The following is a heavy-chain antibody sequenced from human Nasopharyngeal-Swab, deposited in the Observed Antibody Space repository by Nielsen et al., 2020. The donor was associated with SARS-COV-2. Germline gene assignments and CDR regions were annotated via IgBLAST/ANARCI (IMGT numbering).Heavy chain of an antibody. D-gene: IGHD2/OR15-2a*01. CDR3: GTVFQI. V-gene: IGHV3-74*01. Sequence: GGSLRLSCVASGFSLNINWMHWFRQVPGKGLMWVARIANDGSGTSYADSVRGRFTISRDDTKNTGYLQMNSLIAEDTAVYYCGTVFQIWGQGTMVTVSS. J-gene: IGHJ3*02. CDR1: GFSLNINW. CDR2: IANDGSGT.